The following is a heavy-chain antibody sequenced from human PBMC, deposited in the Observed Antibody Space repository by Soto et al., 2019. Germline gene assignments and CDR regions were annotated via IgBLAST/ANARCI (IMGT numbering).Heavy chain of an antibody. V-gene: IGHV3-66*01. CDR2: IYSVGNT. J-gene: IGHJ6*02. CDR1: GFTVSSKY. CDR3: ASAVSTYSYYGMAV. D-gene: IGHD4-17*01. Sequence: EEQLVESGGGVVQPGGSLRLSCAASGFTVSSKYMSWVRQAPGKGLEWVSVIYSVGNTYYADSVKGRFTISRDNSKNTKYLQMNNLRAEDTAVYHCASAVSTYSYYGMAVWGQGTTVTVSS.